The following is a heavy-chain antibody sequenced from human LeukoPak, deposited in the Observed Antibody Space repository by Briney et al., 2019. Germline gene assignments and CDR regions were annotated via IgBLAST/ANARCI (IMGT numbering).Heavy chain of an antibody. CDR2: IYPGDSDT. J-gene: IGHJ3*02. CDR1: GYSFTSYW. D-gene: IGHD6-13*01. Sequence: PGESLKISCKGSGYSFTSYWIGWVRQMPGKGLEWMGIIYPGDSDTRYSPSFQGQVTISADKSISTAYLQWSSLKASDTAMYYCARQPGRYSSSWYNERDAFDIWGQGTMVTVSS. CDR3: ARQPGRYSSSWYNERDAFDI. V-gene: IGHV5-51*01.